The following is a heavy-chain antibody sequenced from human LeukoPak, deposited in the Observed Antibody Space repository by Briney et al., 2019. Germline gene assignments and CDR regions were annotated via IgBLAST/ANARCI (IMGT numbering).Heavy chain of an antibody. V-gene: IGHV3-9*01. CDR2: ISWNSGSI. CDR3: AKDRGYCTNGVCYTGDYYYGMDV. D-gene: IGHD2-8*01. Sequence: GGSLRLSCAASGFTFDDYAMHWVRQAPGKGLEWVSGISWNSGSIGYADSVKGRFTISRDNAKNSLYLQMNSQRAEDTALYYCAKDRGYCTNGVCYTGDYYYGMDVWGQGTTVTVSS. J-gene: IGHJ6*02. CDR1: GFTFDDYA.